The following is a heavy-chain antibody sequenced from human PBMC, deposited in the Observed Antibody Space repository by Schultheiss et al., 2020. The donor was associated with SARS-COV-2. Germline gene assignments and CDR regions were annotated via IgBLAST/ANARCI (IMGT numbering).Heavy chain of an antibody. J-gene: IGHJ6*02. CDR3: AREEAYDILTGQYYYYGMDV. D-gene: IGHD3-9*01. V-gene: IGHV3-30-3*01. CDR1: GFTFSSYA. Sequence: GGSLRLSCAASGFTFSSYAMHWVRQAPGKGLEWVAVISYDGSNKYYADSVKGRFTISRDNSKNTLYLQMNSLRAEDTAVYYCAREEAYDILTGQYYYYGMDVWGQGTTVTVSS. CDR2: ISYDGSNK.